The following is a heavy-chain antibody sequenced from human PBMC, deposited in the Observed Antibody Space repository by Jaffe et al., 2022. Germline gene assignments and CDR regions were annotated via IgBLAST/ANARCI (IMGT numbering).Heavy chain of an antibody. Sequence: EVQLVESGGGLVQPGGSLRLSCAASGFTVSSNYMSWVRQAPGKGLEWVSVIYSGGSTYYADSVKGRFTISRHNSKNTLYLQMNSLRAEDTAVYYCATCTPPNDYGDPSAYYYYYYMDVWGKGTTVTVSS. V-gene: IGHV3-53*04. CDR1: GFTVSSNY. D-gene: IGHD4-17*01. CDR3: ATCTPPNDYGDPSAYYYYYYMDV. J-gene: IGHJ6*03. CDR2: IYSGGST.